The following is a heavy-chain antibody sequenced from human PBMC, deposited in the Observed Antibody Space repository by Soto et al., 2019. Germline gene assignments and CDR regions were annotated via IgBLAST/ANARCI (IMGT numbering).Heavy chain of an antibody. CDR3: ARDRLDSRSGYDAFDI. D-gene: IGHD3-3*01. V-gene: IGHV1-46*01. CDR1: GYSFTNYY. Sequence: VQMVQSGAEVRRPGASVKISCKASGYSFTNYYIHWVRQAPGQGLEWMGTVNPSDGNTVYAQNFQGRVTMTRDTSANPVYLDLTGLRSEDAAVYFCARDRLDSRSGYDAFDIWGQGTMVNVSS. CDR2: VNPSDGNT. J-gene: IGHJ3*02.